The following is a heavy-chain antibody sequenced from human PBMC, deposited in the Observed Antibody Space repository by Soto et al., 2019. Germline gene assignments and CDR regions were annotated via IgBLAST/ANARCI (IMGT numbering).Heavy chain of an antibody. CDR3: ARRLYYDSSGFEGGGMDV. CDR1: GSSISSSSYY. J-gene: IGHJ6*02. CDR2: IFYSGST. V-gene: IGHV4-39*01. Sequence: SDSLSLTYTFSGSSISSSSYYWGWNRQPPGKGLEWIGSIFYSGSTYYNPSLKSRVTISVDTSKNQFSLKLSSVTAADTAVYYCARRLYYDSSGFEGGGMDVWGQGTTVT. D-gene: IGHD3-22*01.